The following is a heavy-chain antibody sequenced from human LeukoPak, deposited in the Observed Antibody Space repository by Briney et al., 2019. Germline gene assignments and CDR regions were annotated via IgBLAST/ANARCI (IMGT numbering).Heavy chain of an antibody. CDR1: GFTFSYYG. J-gene: IGHJ4*02. D-gene: IGHD1-26*01. CDR3: AKSHLPNAYSGTYYCDY. CDR2: IRYDESKK. V-gene: IGHV3-30*02. Sequence: GGSLRLSCAASGFTFSYYGMHWVRQAPGKGLEWVAFIRYDESKKFYGDSVKGRFTISRDNSKITLYLQMNSLRTEDTAVYYCAKSHLPNAYSGTYYCDYWGQGTLVTVSS.